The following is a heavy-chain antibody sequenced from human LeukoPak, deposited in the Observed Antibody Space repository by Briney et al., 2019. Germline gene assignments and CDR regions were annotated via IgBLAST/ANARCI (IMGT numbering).Heavy chain of an antibody. Sequence: ASVKVSCKASGYTFTSCDINWVRQATGQGLEWVGYMNPNSGHTGYAQKFQGRVTITRDTSINTAYMELSSLRSEDTAVYYCARAGEYRNPPLNLRGKGNPVPVPS. D-gene: IGHD1-14*01. V-gene: IGHV1-8*01. CDR2: MNPNSGHT. J-gene: IGHJ6*04. CDR3: ARAGEYRNPPLNL. CDR1: GYTFTSCD.